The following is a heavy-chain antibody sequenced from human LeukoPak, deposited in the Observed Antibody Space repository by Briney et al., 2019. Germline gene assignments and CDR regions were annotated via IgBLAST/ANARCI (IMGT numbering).Heavy chain of an antibody. D-gene: IGHD6-13*01. CDR1: GYSFTSYW. V-gene: IGHV5-51*01. CDR3: ARYVYSSSFDY. CDR2: IYPGDSDT. Sequence: GESLKISCKGSGYSFTSYWIGWVRQLPGKGLEGMGIIYPGDSDTRYSPSFQGQVTISADKSISTAYLQWSSLKASDTAMYYCARYVYSSSFDYWGQGTLVTVSS. J-gene: IGHJ4*02.